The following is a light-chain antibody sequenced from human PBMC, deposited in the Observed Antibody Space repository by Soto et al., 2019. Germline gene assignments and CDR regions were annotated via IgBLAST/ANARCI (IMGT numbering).Light chain of an antibody. CDR2: GAS. Sequence: EVVLTQSPATLSVSPGAGATLSCSASQSVGSNLAWYQQKPGQTPRVLIYGASTRAIGITARFSGSGFGTEFTLTISSLQSEDFVVYYCQQYSNWPLLSFGGGTKVDIK. V-gene: IGKV3-15*01. CDR3: QQYSNWPLLS. CDR1: QSVGSN. J-gene: IGKJ4*01.